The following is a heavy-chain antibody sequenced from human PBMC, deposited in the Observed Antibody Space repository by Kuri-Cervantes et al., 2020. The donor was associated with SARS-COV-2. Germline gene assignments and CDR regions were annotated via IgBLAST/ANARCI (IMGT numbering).Heavy chain of an antibody. CDR3: ARDAHSTPGGY. CDR2: ISSSSSYI. V-gene: IGHV3-21*01. Sequence: GESLKISCAASGFTFSSYSMNWVRQAPGKGLEWVSSISSSSSYIYYADSVEGRFTISRDNAKNSLYLQMNSLRAEDTAVYYCARDAHSTPGGYWGQGTLVTVSS. D-gene: IGHD6-13*01. CDR1: GFTFSSYS. J-gene: IGHJ4*02.